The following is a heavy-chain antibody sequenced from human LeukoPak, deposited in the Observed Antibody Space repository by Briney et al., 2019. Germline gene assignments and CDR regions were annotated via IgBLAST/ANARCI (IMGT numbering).Heavy chain of an antibody. Sequence: ASVKVPCKASGYTFISYYIHWVRQAPGQGLEWMGIINPSGGSTRYAQKFQGRVTMTRDTSTGTIYMELSSLRSEDTAVYFCARDLEHKSLQWGQGTLVTVSS. CDR1: GYTFISYY. CDR3: ARDLEHKSLQ. J-gene: IGHJ4*02. V-gene: IGHV1-46*01. D-gene: IGHD5-24*01. CDR2: INPSGGST.